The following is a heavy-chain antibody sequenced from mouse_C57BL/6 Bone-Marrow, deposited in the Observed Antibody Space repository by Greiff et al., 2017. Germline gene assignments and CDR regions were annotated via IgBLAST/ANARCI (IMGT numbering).Heavy chain of an antibody. Sequence: HVQLQQPGAELVKPGASVVMFCKSSVYTFPSYWITWVKQRPGQGREWGGDIYPGSVSTNNNEKLKSKATLTVDTSSSTDYMQRSSLTAEDSAVYYCARSYYSRDYWGQGTTLTVSS. CDR2: IYPGSVST. J-gene: IGHJ2*01. CDR3: ARSYYSRDY. V-gene: IGHV1-55*01. D-gene: IGHD2-12*01. CDR1: VYTFPSYW.